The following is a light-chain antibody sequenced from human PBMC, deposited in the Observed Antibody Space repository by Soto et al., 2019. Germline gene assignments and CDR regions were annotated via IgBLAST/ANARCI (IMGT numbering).Light chain of an antibody. CDR2: AAS. V-gene: IGKV3-20*01. J-gene: IGKJ2*01. CDR3: QQYDNSPLYT. CDR1: QSFNSNY. Sequence: ENVLTQSPGTLSLSPGDRATLSCRASQSFNSNYLVWYQQKPGQAPRLLIYAASTRATGIPDRFSGSGSGTDFTLTISRLEPEDSAVYYCQQYDNSPLYTFGQGTKLEIK.